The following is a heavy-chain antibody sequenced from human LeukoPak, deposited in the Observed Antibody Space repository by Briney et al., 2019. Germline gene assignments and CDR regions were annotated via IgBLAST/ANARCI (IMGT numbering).Heavy chain of an antibody. CDR2: ISYDGSNE. Sequence: GRSLRLSCAASGFTFSSYVMHWVRQAPGKGLEWVAIISYDGSNEYYADSVKGRFTISRDNSKNTLYLQMNSLRAEDTAVYYCAKDQSATGVPHDYWGQGTLVTVSS. CDR1: GFTFSSYV. CDR3: AKDQSATGVPHDY. J-gene: IGHJ4*02. D-gene: IGHD2-15*01. V-gene: IGHV3-30*04.